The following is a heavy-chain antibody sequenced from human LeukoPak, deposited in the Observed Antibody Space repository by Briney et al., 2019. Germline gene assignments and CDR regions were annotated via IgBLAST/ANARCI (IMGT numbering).Heavy chain of an antibody. CDR2: MNPNSGNT. J-gene: IGHJ5*02. V-gene: IGHV1-8*01. CDR3: ATSRESGGWFDP. Sequence: GASVKVSCKASGYTFINHGISWVRQVPGQGLEWMGWMNPNSGNTGYAQKFQGRVTMTRNTSISTAYMELSSLRSEDTAVYYCATSRESGGWFDPWGQGTLVTVSS. CDR1: GYTFINHG. D-gene: IGHD3-10*01.